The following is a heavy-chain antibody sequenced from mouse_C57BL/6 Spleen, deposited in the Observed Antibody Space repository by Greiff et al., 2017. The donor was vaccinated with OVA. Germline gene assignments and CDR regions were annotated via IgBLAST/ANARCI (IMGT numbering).Heavy chain of an antibody. D-gene: IGHD1-1*01. CDR2: IYPGDGDT. CDR1: GYAFSSYW. V-gene: IGHV1-80*01. CDR3: AREGVITTVVATYYFDY. J-gene: IGHJ2*01. Sequence: QVQLKESGAELVKPGASVKISCKASGYAFSSYWMNWVKQRPGKGLEWIGQIYPGDGDTNYNGKFKGKATLTADKSSSTAYMQLSSLTSEDSAVYFCAREGVITTVVATYYFDYWGQGTTLTVSS.